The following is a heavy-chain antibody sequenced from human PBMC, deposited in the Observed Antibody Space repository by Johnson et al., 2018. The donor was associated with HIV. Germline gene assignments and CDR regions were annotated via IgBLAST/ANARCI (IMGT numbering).Heavy chain of an antibody. CDR1: GFTFSSYT. Sequence: QVQLVESGGGVVQPGRSLRLSCEASGFTFSSYTMHWVRQAPGKGLEWVAVISYDGSNKYFADSVKGRFTISRDNSKNTLYLQMSSLRAEDTAVYYCARGGIRHDAFDIWGQGTMVTVSS. J-gene: IGHJ3*02. CDR3: ARGGIRHDAFDI. CDR2: ISYDGSNK. V-gene: IGHV3-30*04. D-gene: IGHD1-1*01.